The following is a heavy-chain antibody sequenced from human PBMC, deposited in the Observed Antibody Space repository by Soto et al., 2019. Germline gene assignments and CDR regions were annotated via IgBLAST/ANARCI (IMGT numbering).Heavy chain of an antibody. CDR2: IYWDDDK. J-gene: IGHJ4*02. CDR1: GFSLSTSGVG. CDR3: AHRRGKYYYGSGSYGYFDY. V-gene: IGHV2-5*02. D-gene: IGHD3-10*01. Sequence: QITLKESGPTLVKPTQTLTLTCTFSGFSLSTSGVGVGWIRQPPGKALEWLALIYWDDDKRYSPSLKSRLTITKDTXXNXVXLTMTNMDPVDTATYYCAHRRGKYYYGSGSYGYFDYWGQGTLVTVSS.